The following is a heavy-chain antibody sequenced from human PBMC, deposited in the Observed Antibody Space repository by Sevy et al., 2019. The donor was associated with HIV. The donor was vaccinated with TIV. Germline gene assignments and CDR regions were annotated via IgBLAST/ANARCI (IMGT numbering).Heavy chain of an antibody. V-gene: IGHV1-8*03. CDR3: VRRGVTPLHY. J-gene: IGHJ4*02. CDR2: INPNIGNT. Sequence: ASVKVSCKASGYTFTSYDISWVRQASGQGLEWMGWINPNIGNTDYAQKFQGRVTITRNTSISTVYMELRSLRSEDTAVYYCVRRGVTPLHYWGQGTLVTVSS. CDR1: GYTFTSYD. D-gene: IGHD3-3*01.